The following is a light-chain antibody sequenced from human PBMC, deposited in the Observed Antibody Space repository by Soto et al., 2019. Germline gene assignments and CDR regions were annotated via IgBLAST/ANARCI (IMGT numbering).Light chain of an antibody. CDR1: QDIRNH. Sequence: DIQLTQSPSFLSASVGDRVTITCRASQDIRNHLAWYQQLPGKAPNLVIYSASTLQSGVPSRFSGSGSGTRYTLTLSKVQPGEYANEYCQQLHSYPRTFGQGTKVEI. CDR2: SAS. CDR3: QQLHSYPRT. J-gene: IGKJ2*01. V-gene: IGKV1-9*01.